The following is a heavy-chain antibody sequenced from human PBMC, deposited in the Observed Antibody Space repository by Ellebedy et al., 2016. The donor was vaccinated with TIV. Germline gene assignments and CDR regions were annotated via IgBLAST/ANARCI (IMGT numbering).Heavy chain of an antibody. J-gene: IGHJ3*02. CDR2: INQDGSDK. V-gene: IGHV3-7*01. D-gene: IGHD4-17*01. CDR1: GFSFRSYW. CDR3: ATDGSYGDYRSPPHAFEI. Sequence: GGSLRLSCGASGFSFRSYWMTWVRQAPGKGLEWVANINQDGSDKYYEDSVKGRFTISRDNAKNSLYLQMNSLRVEDTAVFYCATDGSYGDYRSPPHAFEIWGQGTMVAVSS.